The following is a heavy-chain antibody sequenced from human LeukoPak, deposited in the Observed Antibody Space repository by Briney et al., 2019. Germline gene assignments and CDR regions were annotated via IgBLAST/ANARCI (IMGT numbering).Heavy chain of an antibody. CDR1: TYIFTSYY. D-gene: IGHD5-24*01. V-gene: IGHV1-46*01. CDR2: INPTDEST. CDR3: AREGDGYKKFDY. Sequence: GASVKVSCKASTYIFTSYYIHWVRQAPGQGLEWMGLINPTDESTSYAQKFQGRVSVTRDTSTSTVYMELSSLRSEDTAVYYCAREGDGYKKFDYWAQGILVTVSS. J-gene: IGHJ4*02.